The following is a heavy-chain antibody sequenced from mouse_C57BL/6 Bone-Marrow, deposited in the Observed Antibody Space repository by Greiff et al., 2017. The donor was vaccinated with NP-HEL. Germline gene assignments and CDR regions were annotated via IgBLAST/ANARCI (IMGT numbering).Heavy chain of an antibody. CDR2: INPNDGVA. D-gene: IGHD1-1*01. CDR1: GYSFTGYI. CDR3: ARAGYGSFAY. J-gene: IGHJ3*01. V-gene: IGHV1-18*01. Sequence: EVQLQQSGPELVKPGASMKISCKAFGYSFTGYIMNWVKQSHGKNLEWIGLINPNDGVATYNQKFKGKASLTVDKSSVTAYMELLSLTFEDSAVYYCARAGYGSFAYWGQGTLVTVSA.